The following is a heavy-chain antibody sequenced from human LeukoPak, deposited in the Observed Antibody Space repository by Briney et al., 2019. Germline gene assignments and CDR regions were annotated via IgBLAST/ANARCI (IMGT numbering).Heavy chain of an antibody. Sequence: ETLSLTCTVSGGSISSSSYYWGWIRQPPGKGLEWIGSIYYSGSTYYNPSLKSRVTISVDTSKNQFSLKLSSVTAADTAVYYCARLPRDGYNWGYWGQGTLVTVSS. CDR1: GGSISSSSYY. J-gene: IGHJ4*02. CDR2: IYYSGST. CDR3: ARLPRDGYNWGY. V-gene: IGHV4-39*01. D-gene: IGHD5-24*01.